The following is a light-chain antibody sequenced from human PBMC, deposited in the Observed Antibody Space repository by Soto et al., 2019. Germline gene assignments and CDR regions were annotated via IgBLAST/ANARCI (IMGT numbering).Light chain of an antibody. CDR1: SSDIGGYIY. V-gene: IGLV2-14*01. CDR2: EGS. J-gene: IGLJ1*01. CDR3: SSFSSSTTLYV. Sequence: ALAQPASVSGSPGQSITISCTGTSSDIGGYIYVSWYQQHPGKAPKLMIYEGSKRPSGVSNRFSGSKSGNTASLTISGLQAGDEADYYCSSFSSSTTLYVFGTGTKVTV.